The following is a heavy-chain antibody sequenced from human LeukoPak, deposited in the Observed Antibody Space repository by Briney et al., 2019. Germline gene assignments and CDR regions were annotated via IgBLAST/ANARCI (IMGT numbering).Heavy chain of an antibody. V-gene: IGHV3-23*01. J-gene: IGHJ4*02. CDR2: LSGDSSSI. Sequence: GGSLRLSCAASQFTFNNNAMSWVRQAPGKGLEWVSGLSGDSSSIYYAASVKGRFTISRDNSKNILYLQMNSLRAEDTAVYYCAKGGTMVRGVISAAPFDYWGQGTLVTVSS. D-gene: IGHD3-10*01. CDR1: QFTFNNNA. CDR3: AKGGTMVRGVISAAPFDY.